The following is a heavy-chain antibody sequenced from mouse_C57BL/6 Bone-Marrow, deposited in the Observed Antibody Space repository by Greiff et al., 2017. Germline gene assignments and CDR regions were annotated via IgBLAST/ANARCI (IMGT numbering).Heavy chain of an antibody. V-gene: IGHV1-72*01. Sequence: QVHVKQPGAELVKPGASVKLSCKASGYTFTSYWMHWVKQRPGRGLEWIGRLDPNSGGTKYNEKFKSKATLTVDKPSSTASMQLSSLTSEDSAVYYCARSDYYGSSYYFDYWGQGTTLTVSS. CDR3: ARSDYYGSSYYFDY. CDR2: LDPNSGGT. J-gene: IGHJ2*01. D-gene: IGHD1-1*01. CDR1: GYTFTSYW.